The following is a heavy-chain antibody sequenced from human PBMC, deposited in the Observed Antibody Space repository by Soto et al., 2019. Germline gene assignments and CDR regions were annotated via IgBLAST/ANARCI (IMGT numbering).Heavy chain of an antibody. Sequence: GGSLRLSCAASGFPFADYAMHWVRQAPGKGLEWVSGISWNSGSIGYADSVEGRFTISRDNSKNTVYLQMNSLRLGDTAVYYCARGPSYSDSYFDYWGQGTLVTVSS. CDR2: ISWNSGSI. J-gene: IGHJ4*02. D-gene: IGHD4-17*01. V-gene: IGHV3-9*01. CDR3: ARGPSYSDSYFDY. CDR1: GFPFADYA.